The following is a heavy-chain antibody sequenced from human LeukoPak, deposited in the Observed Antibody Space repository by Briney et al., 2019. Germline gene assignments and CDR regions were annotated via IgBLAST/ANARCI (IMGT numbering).Heavy chain of an antibody. CDR2: LFTGGGRT. CDR3: AKECDYSPGHKFDL. Sequence: PGGSLRLYCAASGFTFNNYLMSWVRQAPGKGLEWVSDLFTGGGRTLYADSVKGRFTISGDTFRTTLYLQMNGLRAEDTAVYYCAKECDYSPGHKFDLWGQGTLVTVSS. V-gene: IGHV3-23*01. D-gene: IGHD3-10*01. J-gene: IGHJ4*02. CDR1: GFTFNNYL.